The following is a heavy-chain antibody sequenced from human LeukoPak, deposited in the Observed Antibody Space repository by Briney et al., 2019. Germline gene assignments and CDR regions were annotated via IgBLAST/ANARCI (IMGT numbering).Heavy chain of an antibody. CDR1: GSSISSGGYY. V-gene: IGHV4-31*03. D-gene: IGHD3-22*01. CDR2: IYYSGST. CDR3: ARWGSSGYFFDY. Sequence: SQTLSLTCTVSGSSISSGGYYWSWIRQHPGKGLEWIGYIYYSGSTYYNPSLKSRVTISVDTSKNQFSLKLSSVTAADTAVYYCARWGSSGYFFDYWGQGTLVTVSS. J-gene: IGHJ4*02.